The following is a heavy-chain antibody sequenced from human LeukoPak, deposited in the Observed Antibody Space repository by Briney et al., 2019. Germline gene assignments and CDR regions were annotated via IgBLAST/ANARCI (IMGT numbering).Heavy chain of an antibody. CDR2: ISGSGGST. Sequence: GGSLRLSCAASGFTFSSYAMSWVHQAPGKGLEWVSAISGSGGSTYYADSVKGRFTISRDNSKNTLYLQMNSLRAEDTAVYYCAKEPYYYDSSGYPGDAFDIWGQGTMVTVSS. J-gene: IGHJ3*02. CDR3: AKEPYYYDSSGYPGDAFDI. D-gene: IGHD3-22*01. CDR1: GFTFSSYA. V-gene: IGHV3-23*01.